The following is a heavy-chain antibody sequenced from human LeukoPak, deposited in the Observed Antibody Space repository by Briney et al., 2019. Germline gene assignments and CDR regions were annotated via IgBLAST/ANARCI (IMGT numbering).Heavy chain of an antibody. CDR2: ISAAGGST. D-gene: IGHD1-26*01. V-gene: IGHV3-23*01. CDR1: GFTFSNYA. Sequence: PGGSLRLSCAASGFTFSNYAISWVRQAPGKGLKWFLAISAAGGSTYYADSVKGRFTFSRANAKNTLYVQMNSLRAEDTAVYYCARDRSGGNYATFEYWGQGTLVTVSS. CDR3: ARDRSGGNYATFEY. J-gene: IGHJ4*02.